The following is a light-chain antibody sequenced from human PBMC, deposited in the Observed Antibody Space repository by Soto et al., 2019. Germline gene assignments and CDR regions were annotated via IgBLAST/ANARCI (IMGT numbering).Light chain of an antibody. J-gene: IGKJ5*01. CDR3: QQYGSTPSIT. Sequence: EIVLTQSPGTLSLSPGERATLSCRASQSVTSNYLAWYQLKPGQAPRLLIYAASNTATGIPDRFSVSGSGTDFTLSISRLEPEDFAVYYCQQYGSTPSITFGQGTRLEIK. V-gene: IGKV3-20*01. CDR1: QSVTSNY. CDR2: AAS.